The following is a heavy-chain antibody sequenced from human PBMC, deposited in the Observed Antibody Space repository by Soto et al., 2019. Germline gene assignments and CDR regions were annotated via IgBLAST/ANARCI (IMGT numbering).Heavy chain of an antibody. Sequence: TSETLSLTCTVSGGSISNSSYYWCWIRHPPGKGLDWIGSIYYSGSTYYNPSLKSRVTISVDTSKNQFSLKLSSVTAADTAVYYCASLGYCTNGVCRQYYYGMDVWGQGTTVTVSS. V-gene: IGHV4-39*01. CDR1: GGSISNSSYY. CDR2: IYYSGST. D-gene: IGHD2-8*01. J-gene: IGHJ6*02. CDR3: ASLGYCTNGVCRQYYYGMDV.